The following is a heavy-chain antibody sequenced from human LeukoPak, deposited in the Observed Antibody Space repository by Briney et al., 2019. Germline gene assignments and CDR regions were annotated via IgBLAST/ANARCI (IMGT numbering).Heavy chain of an antibody. CDR3: ARVRWELHYYYYGMDV. J-gene: IGHJ6*02. Sequence: PGGSLRLSCAASGFTFNIYDMSWVSQAPGKGLEWVSAISGSSGGTYYADSVKGRFTISRDNSKNTLYLQMNSQRAEDTAVYYCARVRWELHYYYYGMDVWGQGTTVTVS. V-gene: IGHV3-23*01. CDR2: ISGSSGGT. CDR1: GFTFNIYD. D-gene: IGHD1-26*01.